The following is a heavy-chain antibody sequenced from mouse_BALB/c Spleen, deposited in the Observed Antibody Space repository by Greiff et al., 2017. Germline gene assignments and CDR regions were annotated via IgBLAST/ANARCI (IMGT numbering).Heavy chain of an antibody. CDR3: ARSPTPAWFAY. Sequence: EVQLQQSGAELVKPGASVKLSCTASGFNIKDTYMHWVKQRPEQGLEWIGRIDPANGNTKYDPKFQGKATITADTSSNTAYLQLSSLTSEDTAVYYCARSPTPAWFAYWGQGTLVTVSA. CDR2: IDPANGNT. D-gene: IGHD4-1*02. J-gene: IGHJ3*01. V-gene: IGHV14-3*02. CDR1: GFNIKDTY.